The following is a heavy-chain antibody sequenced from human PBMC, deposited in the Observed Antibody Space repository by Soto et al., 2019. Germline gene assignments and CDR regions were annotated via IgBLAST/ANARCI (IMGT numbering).Heavy chain of an antibody. CDR3: ARGSGSSAYSHFDY. Sequence: EVQLLESGGGLVQPGGSLTLSCAASGFTFSNYAMSWVRQAPGKGLEWVSAIRDSGGGTYYADSVKGRFTISRDNSKNTLYLRMNSLRAVDTAVYSCARGSGSSAYSHFDYWGQGTLVTVSS. V-gene: IGHV3-23*01. D-gene: IGHD3-22*01. J-gene: IGHJ4*02. CDR2: IRDSGGGT. CDR1: GFTFSNYA.